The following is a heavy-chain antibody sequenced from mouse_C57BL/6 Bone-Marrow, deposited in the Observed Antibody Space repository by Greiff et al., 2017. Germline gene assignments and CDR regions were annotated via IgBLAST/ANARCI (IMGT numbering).Heavy chain of an antibody. CDR1: GYTFTSYW. Sequence: VQLQQPGAELVMPGASVKLSCKASGYTFTSYWMHWVKQRPGQGLEWIGEIDPSDSYTNYNQKFKGKSKLTVDKSSSTAYMQLSSLTSEDSAVYYCARAVAYYRSYVGYWGQGTTLTVSS. CDR3: ARAVAYYRSYVGY. V-gene: IGHV1-69*01. J-gene: IGHJ2*01. CDR2: IDPSDSYT. D-gene: IGHD2-12*01.